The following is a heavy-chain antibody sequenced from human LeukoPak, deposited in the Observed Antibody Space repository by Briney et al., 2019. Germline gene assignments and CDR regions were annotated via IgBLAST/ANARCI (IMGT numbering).Heavy chain of an antibody. CDR1: GYTFTGYY. V-gene: IGHV1-2*02. J-gene: IGHJ6*02. CDR3: ARMDNVVVVAERSMDV. CDR2: INPNSGGT. Sequence: ASVKVSCKASGYTFTGYYMHWVRQAPGQGLEWMGWINPNSGGTNYAQKFQGRVTMTRDTSISTAYMELSSLRSEDTAVYYCARMDNVVVVAERSMDVWGQGTTVTVSS. D-gene: IGHD2-15*01.